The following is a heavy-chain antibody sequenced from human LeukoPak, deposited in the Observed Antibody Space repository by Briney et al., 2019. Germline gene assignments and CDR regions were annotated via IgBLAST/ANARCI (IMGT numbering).Heavy chain of an antibody. Sequence: GGSLRLSCAASGFTLEDYDMSWVRHTPGKGLEWVSGIKWNGGSTGYADSVKGRFTISRDNAKNSLYLQMNSLRAEDTALYYCARVPPLLDYYYYMDVWGKGTTVTVSS. CDR3: ARVPPLLDYYYYMDV. CDR2: IKWNGGST. CDR1: GFTLEDYD. V-gene: IGHV3-20*04. J-gene: IGHJ6*03. D-gene: IGHD2-15*01.